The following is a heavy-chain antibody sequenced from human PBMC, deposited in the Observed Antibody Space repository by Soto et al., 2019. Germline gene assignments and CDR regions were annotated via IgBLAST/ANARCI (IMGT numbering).Heavy chain of an antibody. V-gene: IGHV1-69*13. D-gene: IGHD5-18*01. CDR3: ARDKDVGYSYGYYYFDY. J-gene: IGHJ4*02. CDR2: IIPIFGTA. CDR1: GGTFSSYA. Sequence: SVKVSCKASGGTFSSYAISWVRQAPGQGLEWMGGIIPIFGTANYAQKFQGRVTITADESTSTAYMELSSLRSEDTAVYYCARDKDVGYSYGYYYFDYWGQGTLVTVSS.